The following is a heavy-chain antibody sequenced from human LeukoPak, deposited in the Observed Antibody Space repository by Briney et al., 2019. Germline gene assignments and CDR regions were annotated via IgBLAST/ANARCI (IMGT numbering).Heavy chain of an antibody. V-gene: IGHV3-30*02. CDR1: RFSLSSYG. Sequence: PGGSLRLSCAASRFSLSSYGIHWVRQAPGKGLEWVAFIRYDGGAKYYADSVKGRFTISRDSSKNTLYLQMNSLRAEDTAVYYCAKESGSDDAFDTWAKGQWSPSLQ. D-gene: IGHD1-1*01. J-gene: IGHJ3*02. CDR3: AKESGSDDAFDT. CDR2: IRYDGGAK.